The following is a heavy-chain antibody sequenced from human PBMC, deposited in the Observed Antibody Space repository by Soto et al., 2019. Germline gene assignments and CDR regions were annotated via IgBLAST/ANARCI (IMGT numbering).Heavy chain of an antibody. CDR3: ARGFGSWNDD. D-gene: IGHD6-13*01. Sequence: KPSETLSLTCTVSGGSMRPYYSWTWIRQPAGKGLEWIGRISTSGTTTYSPSLKSRVTMSVDTSKNHFSLRLSSVTAADTAVYYCARGFGSWNDDWGKGARVTVSS. CDR2: ISTSGTT. V-gene: IGHV4-4*07. CDR1: GGSMRPYY. J-gene: IGHJ4*02.